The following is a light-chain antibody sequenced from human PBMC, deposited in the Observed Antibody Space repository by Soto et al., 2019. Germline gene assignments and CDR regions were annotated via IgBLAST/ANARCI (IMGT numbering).Light chain of an antibody. V-gene: IGKV1-5*01. CDR3: QQLFDSPIT. J-gene: IGKJ5*01. CDR1: QSISSW. Sequence: IQMTQSPSTLSASVGDRVTITCRASQSISSWLAWYQQKPGKAPKLLIYAASTLESGVPSRFSATVSGTEFSLTITSLQPEDFATYYCQQLFDSPITFGQGTLLE. CDR2: AAS.